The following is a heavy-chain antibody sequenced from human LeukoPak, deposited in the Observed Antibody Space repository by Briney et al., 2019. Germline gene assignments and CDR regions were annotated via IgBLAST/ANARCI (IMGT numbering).Heavy chain of an antibody. Sequence: ASVKVSCKASGYTFTDSYMHWVRQAPGQGLEWMGWINPNSGATNYAQKFQGRVTMTRDTAISTVYMELTRLASDDTALYYCARDGSLADWGQGTLVSVSS. J-gene: IGHJ4*02. D-gene: IGHD5-12*01. CDR3: ARDGSLAD. CDR2: INPNSGAT. CDR1: GYTFTDSY. V-gene: IGHV1-2*02.